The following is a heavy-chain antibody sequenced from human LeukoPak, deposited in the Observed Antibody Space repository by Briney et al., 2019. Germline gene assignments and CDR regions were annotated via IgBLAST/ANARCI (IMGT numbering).Heavy chain of an antibody. J-gene: IGHJ6*04. Sequence: PGRSLRLSCAASGFTFSSYGMHWVRQAPGKGLEWVPVISYDGSNKYYADSVKGRFTISRDNSKNTLYLQMNSLRAEDTAVYYCAKDLDYSGGSSSTGVWGKGTTVTVSS. CDR1: GFTFSSYG. V-gene: IGHV3-30*18. CDR3: AKDLDYSGGSSSTGV. D-gene: IGHD2-15*01. CDR2: ISYDGSNK.